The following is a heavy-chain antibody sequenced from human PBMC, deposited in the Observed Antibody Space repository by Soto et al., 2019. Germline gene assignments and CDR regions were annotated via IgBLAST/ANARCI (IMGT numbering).Heavy chain of an antibody. J-gene: IGHJ4*02. CDR3: ARGRSNLRY. Sequence: SETLSLTCTVSGGSFSSYYWSWIRQHPGKGLEWIGYIHHSGSTNYNPSLKSRVTISVDTSKNQFSLKLSSVTATDTAVYYCARGRSNLRYWGRGTLVTVSS. CDR1: GGSFSSYY. CDR2: IHHSGST. V-gene: IGHV4-59*01.